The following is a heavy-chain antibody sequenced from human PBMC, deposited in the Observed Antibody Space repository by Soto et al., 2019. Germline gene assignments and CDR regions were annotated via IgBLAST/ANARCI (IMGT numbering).Heavy chain of an antibody. V-gene: IGHV3-30*03. CDR3: ATTRDGYNLGYFDY. CDR1: GFTFSSYG. CDR2: ISYDGSNK. Sequence: GGSLRLSCAASGFTFSSYGMHWVRQAPGKGLEWVAVISYDGSNKYYADSVKGRFTISRDNSKNTLYLQMNSLRAEDTAVYYWATTRDGYNLGYFDYWGQGTLVTVSS. D-gene: IGHD5-12*01. J-gene: IGHJ4*02.